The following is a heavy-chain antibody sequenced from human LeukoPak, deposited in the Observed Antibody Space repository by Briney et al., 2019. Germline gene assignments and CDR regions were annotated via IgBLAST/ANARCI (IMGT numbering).Heavy chain of an antibody. D-gene: IGHD3-9*01. CDR2: ISSSSSTI. CDR1: GFTFSSYS. CDR3: ARGGLLRYFDWLNY. J-gene: IGHJ4*02. V-gene: IGHV3-48*01. Sequence: GGSLRLSCAASGFTFSSYSMNWVRQAPGKGLEWVSYISSSSSTIYYADSVKGRFTISRDDAKNSLYLQMNSLRAEDTAVYYCARGGLLRYFDWLNYWGQGTLVTVSS.